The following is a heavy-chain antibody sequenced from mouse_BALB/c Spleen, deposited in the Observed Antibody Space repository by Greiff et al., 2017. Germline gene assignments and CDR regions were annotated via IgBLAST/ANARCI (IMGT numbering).Heavy chain of an antibody. V-gene: IGHV5-9-3*01. CDR2: ISSGGSYT. CDR3: ASHRNY. Sequence: EVKLMESGGGLVKPGGSLKLSCAASGFTFSSYAMSWVRQTPEKRLEWVATISSGGSYTYYPDSVKGRFTISRDNAKNTLYLQMSSLRSEDTAMYYCASHRNYWGQGTTLTVSS. J-gene: IGHJ2*01. CDR1: GFTFSSYA.